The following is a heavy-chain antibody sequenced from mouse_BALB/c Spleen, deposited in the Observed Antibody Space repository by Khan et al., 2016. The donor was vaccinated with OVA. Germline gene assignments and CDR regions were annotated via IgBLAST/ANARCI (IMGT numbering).Heavy chain of an antibody. CDR3: ARTARIKY. CDR1: GYSITTGYG. D-gene: IGHD3-3*01. V-gene: IGHV3-2*02. CDR2: ISYSGST. Sequence: EVQLVESGPGLVKPSQSLSLTCTVTGYSITTGYGWNWIRQSPGNQLEWMGYISYSGSTNYNPSLKSRISITRDTSKNQFFLQLNSVTTEDTATYYCARTARIKYWGQGTTLTVSS. J-gene: IGHJ2*01.